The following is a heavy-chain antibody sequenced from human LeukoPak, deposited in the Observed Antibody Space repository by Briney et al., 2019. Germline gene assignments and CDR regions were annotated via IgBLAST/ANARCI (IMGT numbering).Heavy chain of an antibody. J-gene: IGHJ6*03. CDR3: AKDATAVPGTVYMDV. V-gene: IGHV3-7*01. D-gene: IGHD2-2*01. Sequence: GGSLRLSCAASGFTFSSYWMSWVRQAPGRGLEWVANIKQDGSEKYYVDSVKGRFTISRDNAKNSVYLQMTSLRAEDTALYYCAKDATAVPGTVYMDVWGKGTTVTISS. CDR2: IKQDGSEK. CDR1: GFTFSSYW.